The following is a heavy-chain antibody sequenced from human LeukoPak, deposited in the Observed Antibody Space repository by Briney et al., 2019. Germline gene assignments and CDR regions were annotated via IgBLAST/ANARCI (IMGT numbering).Heavy chain of an antibody. CDR3: TRLLYGSGSYHDY. Sequence: HPGGSLKLSCAASGFTFSSSAMHWVRQASGKGLEWVGRIRSKANSYATAYAASVKGRFTISRDDSKNTAYLQMNSLKTEDTAVYYCTRLLYGSGSYHDYWGQGTLVTVSS. V-gene: IGHV3-73*01. J-gene: IGHJ4*02. D-gene: IGHD3-10*01. CDR1: GFTFSSSA. CDR2: IRSKANSYAT.